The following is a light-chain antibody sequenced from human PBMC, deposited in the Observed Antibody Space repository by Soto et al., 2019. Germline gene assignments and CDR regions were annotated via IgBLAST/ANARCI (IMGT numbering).Light chain of an antibody. CDR1: SSNIGAGCE. J-gene: IGLJ1*01. V-gene: IGLV1-40*01. CDR3: QSDDSSLRASYV. CDR2: GNT. Sequence: QSVLTQPPSVSGAPGQRVTISCTGCSSNIGAGCEVHWYQHLPGKAPKLLIYGNTNRPSGVPDRFSGSKSGTSASLAITGLQAEDEADYYCQSDDSSLRASYVFGGGTKVNVL.